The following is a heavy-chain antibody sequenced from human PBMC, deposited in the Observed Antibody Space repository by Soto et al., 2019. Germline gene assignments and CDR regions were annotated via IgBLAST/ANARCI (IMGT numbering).Heavy chain of an antibody. D-gene: IGHD1-26*01. CDR1: GFTFSNSW. J-gene: IGHJ4*02. Sequence: EVQLVESGGGFVQPGGSLRLSCAASGFTFSNSWMHWVRQAPGKGLVWVSYINSDGSTTTYADSVKGRFTISRDNAKNTVYLRITSLTAEDTAVYYCARDRSYTTDYWGQGTRVTVSS. CDR2: INSDGSTT. V-gene: IGHV3-74*01. CDR3: ARDRSYTTDY.